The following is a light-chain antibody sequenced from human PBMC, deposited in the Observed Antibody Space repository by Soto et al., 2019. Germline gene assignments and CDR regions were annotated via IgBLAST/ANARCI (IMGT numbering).Light chain of an antibody. CDR2: RAS. Sequence: IVMTQSPATLSVSPGERTTLSCRASQNIYSNVAWYQQRPGQAPRLLIYRASTRAPGIPARFSGSGSGTEFTLTISSLQSEDFTVYSCLQYHILWAFGQGTKVDIK. V-gene: IGKV3-15*01. J-gene: IGKJ1*01. CDR1: QNIYSN. CDR3: LQYHILWA.